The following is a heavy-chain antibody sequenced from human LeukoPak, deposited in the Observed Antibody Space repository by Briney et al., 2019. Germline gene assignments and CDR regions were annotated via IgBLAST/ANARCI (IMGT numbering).Heavy chain of an antibody. CDR3: ARDRVVVVTAPYYFDY. V-gene: IGHV3-21*01. D-gene: IGHD2-21*02. Sequence: PGGSLRLSCAASGFTFSSYSMNWVRQAPGKGLEWVSSISSSSSYIYYADSVKGRFTISRDNAKNSLYLQMNSLRAEDTAVYYCARDRVVVVTAPYYFDYWGQGTLVTVSS. CDR2: ISSSSSYI. CDR1: GFTFSSYS. J-gene: IGHJ4*02.